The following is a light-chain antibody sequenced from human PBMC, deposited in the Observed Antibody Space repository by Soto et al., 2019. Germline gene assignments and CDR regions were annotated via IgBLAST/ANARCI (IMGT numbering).Light chain of an antibody. J-gene: IGKJ4*01. CDR2: DAS. Sequence: EIVMTQSPATLSVSPGERATLSCRASKSVNRNLAWYQPKPGQTPRLLIYDASSRATGIPARFSGSGSGTDVTLTISILQSEDFSVYYCQQYNNWPLTFGGGTNVEIK. CDR1: KSVNRN. CDR3: QQYNNWPLT. V-gene: IGKV3-15*01.